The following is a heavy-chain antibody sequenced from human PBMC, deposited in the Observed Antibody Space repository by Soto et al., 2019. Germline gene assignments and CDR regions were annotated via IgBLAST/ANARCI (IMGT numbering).Heavy chain of an antibody. Sequence: ASVKVSCKASGYTFTGHYMHWVRQAPGQGLEWMGWVNPNGGGTILAQKFQGRVTLTRDTSISTAYMELTTLKSDDTAVYYCARGGAAWTYYYYGMDVWGQGTTVTVS. CDR1: GYTFTGHY. V-gene: IGHV1-2*02. CDR3: ARGGAAWTYYYYGMDV. J-gene: IGHJ6*02. D-gene: IGHD6-25*01. CDR2: VNPNGGGT.